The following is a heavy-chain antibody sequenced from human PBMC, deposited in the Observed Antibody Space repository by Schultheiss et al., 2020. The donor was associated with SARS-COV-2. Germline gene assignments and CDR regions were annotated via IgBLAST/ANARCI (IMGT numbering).Heavy chain of an antibody. Sequence: GGSLRLSCAASGFTFSNYGMHWVRQAPGKGLECVAVISYDGSDKYYADSVKGRFTISRDNSKNTLYLQMNSLRTEDTAVYYCAKSSFHCSGGSCPLDYWGQGTLVTVSS. CDR2: ISYDGSDK. J-gene: IGHJ4*02. D-gene: IGHD2-15*01. V-gene: IGHV3-30*18. CDR1: GFTFSNYG. CDR3: AKSSFHCSGGSCPLDY.